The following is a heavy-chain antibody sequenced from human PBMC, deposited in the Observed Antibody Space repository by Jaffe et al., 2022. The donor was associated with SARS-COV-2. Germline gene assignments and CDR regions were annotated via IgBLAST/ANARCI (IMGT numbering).Heavy chain of an antibody. CDR2: ISSSSSYI. CDR3: ARAQAAFTVRIAVAAKSNYGMDV. J-gene: IGHJ6*02. V-gene: IGHV3-21*01. CDR1: GFTFSSYS. Sequence: EVQLVESGGGLVKPGGSLRLSCAASGFTFSSYSMNWVRQAPGKGLEWVSSISSSSSYIYYADSVKGRFTISRDNAKNSLYLQMNSLRAEDTAVYYCARAQAAFTVRIAVAAKSNYGMDVWGQGTTVTVSS. D-gene: IGHD6-19*01.